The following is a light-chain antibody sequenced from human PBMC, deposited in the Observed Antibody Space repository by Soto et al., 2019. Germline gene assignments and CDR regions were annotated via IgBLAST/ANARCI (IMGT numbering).Light chain of an antibody. CDR1: SSDIGAYNY. CDR3: SSYTTSLTLV. V-gene: IGLV2-14*01. CDR2: GLT. Sequence: QSALTQPASVSGSPGQSITISCTGTSSDIGAYNYVSWYQQHPGRAPKLMIYGLTNRPSGVSNRFSGSKSGNTASLTISGLQAEDEAAYYCSSYTTSLTLVFGGGTKLTVL. J-gene: IGLJ3*02.